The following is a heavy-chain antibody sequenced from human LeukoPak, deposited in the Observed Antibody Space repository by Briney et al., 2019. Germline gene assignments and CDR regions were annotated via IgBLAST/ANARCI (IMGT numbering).Heavy chain of an antibody. CDR2: INPNSGGT. CDR3: ARAIRSCSGRSSCLYYFDY. Sequence: GASVKVSCKASGYTFTSYDINWVRQATGQGLEWMGWINPNSGGTNYAQKFQGRVTMTRDTSISTAYMELSRLRSEDTAVYYCARAIRSCSGRSSCLYYFDYWGQGTLVTVSS. J-gene: IGHJ4*02. V-gene: IGHV1-2*02. CDR1: GYTFTSYD. D-gene: IGHD2-15*01.